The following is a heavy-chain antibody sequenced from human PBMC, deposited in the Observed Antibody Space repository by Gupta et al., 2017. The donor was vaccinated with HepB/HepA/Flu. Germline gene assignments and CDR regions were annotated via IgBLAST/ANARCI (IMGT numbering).Heavy chain of an antibody. CDR3: ARGGYCSSTSCYMGGYYYYYYMDV. CDR2: IIPIFGTA. V-gene: IGHV1-69*01. Sequence: QVQLVQSGAEVKKPGSSVKVSCKASGGTFSSYAISWVRQAPGQGLEWMGGIIPIFGTANYAQKFQGRVTITADESTSTAYMELSSLRSEDTAVYYCARGGYCSSTSCYMGGYYYYYYMDVWGKGTTVTVSS. CDR1: GGTFSSYA. D-gene: IGHD2-2*02. J-gene: IGHJ6*03.